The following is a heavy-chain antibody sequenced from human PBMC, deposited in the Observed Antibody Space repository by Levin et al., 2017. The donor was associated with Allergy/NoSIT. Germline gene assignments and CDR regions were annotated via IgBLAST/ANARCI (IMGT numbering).Heavy chain of an antibody. CDR3: ARGPGIPTRVDYFDC. D-gene: IGHD6-6*01. V-gene: IGHV3-7*01. CDR1: GFTFSSYW. Sequence: GGSLRLSCAASGFTFSSYWMSWVRQAPGKGLEWAANINQDGSEKYYVDSVEGRFTISRDNAKNSLYLQVNSLRVEDTAVYYCARGPGIPTRVDYFDCWGQGILVAVSS. CDR2: INQDGSEK. J-gene: IGHJ4*02.